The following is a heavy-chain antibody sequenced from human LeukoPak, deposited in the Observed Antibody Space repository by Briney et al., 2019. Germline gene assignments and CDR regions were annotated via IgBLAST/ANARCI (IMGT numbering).Heavy chain of an antibody. CDR3: ARDQSYDFWSGYYMGAFDI. CDR1: GGSISSSSYY. V-gene: IGHV4-39*02. CDR2: IYYSGST. Sequence: PSETLSLTCTVSGGSISSSSYYWGWIRQPPGKGLEWIGTIYYSGSTSYNPSLKSRVTISVDTSKNQFSLKLSSVTAADTAVYYCARDQSYDFWSGYYMGAFDIWGQGTMVTVSS. D-gene: IGHD3-3*01. J-gene: IGHJ3*02.